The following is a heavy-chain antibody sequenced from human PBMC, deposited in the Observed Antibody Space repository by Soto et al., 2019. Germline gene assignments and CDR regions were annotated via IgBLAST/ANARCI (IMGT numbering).Heavy chain of an antibody. CDR3: LRCLDGSIECYSDF. V-gene: IGHV1-18*01. CDR1: GYTFTNYG. Sequence: QVQLVQSGAEVKKPGASVKVSCKASGYTFTNYGITWVRQAPGQGLEWMGWISAYKTNIKYAQKFQGRASLTTDTSTRSAYMGLRGLRSHGTDIYYWLRCLDGSIECYSDFWGQGTLVTVSS. D-gene: IGHD2-15*01. J-gene: IGHJ4*02. CDR2: ISAYKTNI.